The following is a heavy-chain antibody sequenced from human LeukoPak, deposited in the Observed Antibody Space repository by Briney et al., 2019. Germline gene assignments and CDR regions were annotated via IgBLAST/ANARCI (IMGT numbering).Heavy chain of an antibody. D-gene: IGHD3-10*01. V-gene: IGHV1-69*06. CDR3: ARDPSMVRGENTPYFDY. CDR2: IIPIFSTT. CDR1: GGTFSSDI. J-gene: IGHJ4*02. Sequence: EASVKVSCKTSGGTFSSDIISWVRQAPGQGLEWMGEIIPIFSTTNYAQKFQGRVTITADKSTSTAYMELSSLRSEDTAVYYCARDPSMVRGENTPYFDYWGQGTLVTVSS.